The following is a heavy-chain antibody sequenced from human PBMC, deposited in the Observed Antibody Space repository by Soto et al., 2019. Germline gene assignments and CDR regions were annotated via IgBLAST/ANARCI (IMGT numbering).Heavy chain of an antibody. Sequence: GASVKVSCKASGYTFTSYAMNWVRQAPGQRLEWMGWINAGNGNTKYSQKFQGRVTITRDTSASTAYMELSSLRSEDTAVYYCARGSGPMIEWHWGQGTLVTVSS. CDR1: GYTFTSYA. D-gene: IGHD3-22*01. CDR2: INAGNGNT. J-gene: IGHJ4*02. CDR3: ARGSGPMIEWH. V-gene: IGHV1-3*01.